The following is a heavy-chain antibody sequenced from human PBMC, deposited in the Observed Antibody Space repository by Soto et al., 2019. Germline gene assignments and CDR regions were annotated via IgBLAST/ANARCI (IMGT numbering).Heavy chain of an antibody. D-gene: IGHD7-27*01. V-gene: IGHV1-3*01. CDR2: INAGYGNT. J-gene: IGHJ4*02. CDR1: GYTFSSYA. CDR3: ARDTGDGTFDF. Sequence: AAVKVSCKASGYTFSSYAMHWVRQAPGQRLEWMGWINAGYGNTKSSQKFQDRVTISRDTSASTAYMELTSLRSEDTAVYYCARDTGDGTFDFWGQGTLVTVYS.